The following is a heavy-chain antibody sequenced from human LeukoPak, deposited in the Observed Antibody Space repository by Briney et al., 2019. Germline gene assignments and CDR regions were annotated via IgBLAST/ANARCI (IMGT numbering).Heavy chain of an antibody. Sequence: PGGSLRLSCVVSGHTFGNAWMSWVRQAPGKGLEWVGRIKSKNVGETTEYAAPVQGRFTISRDDSKNTVYLQMSSLKTEDTAVYYCTTGPGNSGYWGQGTLVTVSS. CDR1: GHTFGNAW. V-gene: IGHV3-15*01. CDR2: IKSKNVGETT. J-gene: IGHJ4*02. CDR3: TTGPGNSGY. D-gene: IGHD4-23*01.